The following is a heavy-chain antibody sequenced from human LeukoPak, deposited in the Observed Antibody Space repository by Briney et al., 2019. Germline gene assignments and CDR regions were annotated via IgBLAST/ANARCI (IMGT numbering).Heavy chain of an antibody. V-gene: IGHV3-21*01. J-gene: IGHJ4*02. Sequence: GGSLRLSCAASGFTVSSNYMSWVRQAPGKGLEWVSSISSSSSYIYYADSVKGRFTISRDNAKNSLYLQMNSLRAEDTAVYYCARAIADYYDSSGYRYWGQGTLVTVSS. CDR3: ARAIADYYDSSGYRY. D-gene: IGHD3-22*01. CDR2: ISSSSSYI. CDR1: GFTVSSNY.